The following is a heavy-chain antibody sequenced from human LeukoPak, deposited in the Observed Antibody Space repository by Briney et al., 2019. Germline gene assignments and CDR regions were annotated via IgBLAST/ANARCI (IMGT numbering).Heavy chain of an antibody. CDR1: GYTFTGYY. CDR3: ARVRAGSSSPFDY. V-gene: IGHV1-2*02. Sequence: ASVKVSCKASGYTFTGYYMHWVRQAPGQGLEWMGWINPNSGGTNYAQKFQGRVTMTRDTSTSTAYMELSRLRSDDTAVYYCARVRAGSSSPFDYWGQGTLVTVSS. CDR2: INPNSGGT. J-gene: IGHJ4*02. D-gene: IGHD6-6*01.